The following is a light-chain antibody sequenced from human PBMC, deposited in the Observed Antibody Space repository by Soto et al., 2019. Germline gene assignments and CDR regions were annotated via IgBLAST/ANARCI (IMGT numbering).Light chain of an antibody. CDR1: NRDVGSYNL. Sequence: QSALTQPASVSGSPGQSITIACTGTNRDVGSYNLVSWYQQRPGEAPKLIISEVRNRPSGISYRFTGSKSGNTASLTISGLQAEDEADYYCCSYAGSYTLVFGTGTKLTVL. CDR3: CSYAGSYTLV. V-gene: IGLV2-14*01. J-gene: IGLJ1*01. CDR2: EVR.